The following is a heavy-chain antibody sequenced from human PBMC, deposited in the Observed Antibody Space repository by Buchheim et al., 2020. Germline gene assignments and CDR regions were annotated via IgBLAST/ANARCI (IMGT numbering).Heavy chain of an antibody. J-gene: IGHJ5*02. V-gene: IGHV3-74*01. CDR1: GFTFSSFW. CDR2: INSDGSST. CDR3: VGGYDFWSGYYTRWFDP. Sequence: EVQLVESGGGLVQPGGSLRLSCAASGFTFSSFWMHWVRQAPGKGLVWVSRINSDGSSTSYADSVKGRLTISRDNAMNTLYLKMNSLGVEDTAVYYCVGGYDFWSGYYTRWFDPWGQGTL. D-gene: IGHD3-3*01.